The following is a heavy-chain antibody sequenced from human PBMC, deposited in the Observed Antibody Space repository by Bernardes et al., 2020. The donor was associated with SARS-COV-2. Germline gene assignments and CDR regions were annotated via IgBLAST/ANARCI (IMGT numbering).Heavy chain of an antibody. CDR1: GGSLSAEHF. Sequence: SETLSLTRTVSGGSLSAEHFWGWIRQPPGKGLEWIGNIHNIGSTYYNPSLRGRVTTSRDASKNQISLTLRSVTAADTAVYFCARTVAYSGGWSYVFDLWGQGTLVTVSS. V-gene: IGHV4-38-2*02. CDR2: IHNIGST. J-gene: IGHJ5*02. D-gene: IGHD6-19*01. CDR3: ARTVAYSGGWSYVFDL.